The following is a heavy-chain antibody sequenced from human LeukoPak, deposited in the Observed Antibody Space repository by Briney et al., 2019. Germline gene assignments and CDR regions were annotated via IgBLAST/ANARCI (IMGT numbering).Heavy chain of an antibody. CDR3: ARETSGSNGAFDI. Sequence: PSETLSLTCAVYGGSFSGYYWTWIRQPPGKGLEWIGEINHSGSTNYNPSLKSRVTISVDTSKNQFSLKLSSVTAADTAVYYCARETSGSNGAFDIWGQGTMVTVSS. V-gene: IGHV4-34*01. J-gene: IGHJ3*02. D-gene: IGHD1-26*01. CDR2: INHSGST. CDR1: GGSFSGYY.